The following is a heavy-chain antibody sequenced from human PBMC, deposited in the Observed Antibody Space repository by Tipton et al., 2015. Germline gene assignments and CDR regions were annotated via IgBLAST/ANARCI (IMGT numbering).Heavy chain of an antibody. CDR2: IYSSATT. J-gene: IGHJ4*02. V-gene: IGHV4-59*02. D-gene: IGHD5-12*01. CDR1: GGSVSSYY. Sequence: TLSLTCTVSGGSVSSYYWNWIRQSPGKGLEWIGYIYSSATTSYSSALRSRVTLSIDTSKNQFSLKLNSVTAADTAVYYCARDGDTYDYFDYWGQGTLVTVSS. CDR3: ARDGDTYDYFDY.